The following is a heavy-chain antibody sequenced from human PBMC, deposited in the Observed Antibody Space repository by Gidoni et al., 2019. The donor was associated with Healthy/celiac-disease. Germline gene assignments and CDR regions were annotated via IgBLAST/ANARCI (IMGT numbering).Heavy chain of an antibody. CDR2: IYYRGST. V-gene: IGHV4-61*01. Sequence: QVQLQESGPGLVKPSSTLSLTCTVSGGSVSSGSYHWSWIRQPPGKGLEWLGYIYYRGSTNYTPSLKSRVTISVDTSKNQFSLKLSSVTAADTAVYYCARDAGSSWYRDAFDIWGQGTMVTVSS. CDR3: ARDAGSSWYRDAFDI. J-gene: IGHJ3*02. D-gene: IGHD6-13*01. CDR1: GGSVSSGSYH.